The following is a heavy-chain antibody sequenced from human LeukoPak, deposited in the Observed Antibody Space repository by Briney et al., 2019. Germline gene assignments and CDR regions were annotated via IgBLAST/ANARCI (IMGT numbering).Heavy chain of an antibody. J-gene: IGHJ6*03. Sequence: GGSLRLSCAASGFTFSNYWMSWVRQAPGKGLEWVANIRQDGYEKMYVDSVKGRFTISRYNARNSLYLEMNSLRVEDTAVYYCANNIVVRPAGHYMAVFRRGSTVAVSS. CDR2: IRQDGYEK. CDR3: ANNIVVRPAGHYMAV. CDR1: GFTFSNYW. V-gene: IGHV3-7*01. D-gene: IGHD2-2*01.